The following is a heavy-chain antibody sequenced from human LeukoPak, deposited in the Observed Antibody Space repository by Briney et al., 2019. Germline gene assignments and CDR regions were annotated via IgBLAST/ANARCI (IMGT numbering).Heavy chain of an antibody. Sequence: SETLSLTCTVSGGSISSYYWSWIRQPAGKGLEWIGHIYTSGSTNYNPSLKSRVTMSVDTSKNQFSLKLSSVTAADAAVYYCARDLWSVTTYYCYMDVWGKGTTVTVSS. D-gene: IGHD4-11*01. CDR1: GGSISSYY. CDR3: ARDLWSVTTYYCYMDV. CDR2: IYTSGST. J-gene: IGHJ6*03. V-gene: IGHV4-4*07.